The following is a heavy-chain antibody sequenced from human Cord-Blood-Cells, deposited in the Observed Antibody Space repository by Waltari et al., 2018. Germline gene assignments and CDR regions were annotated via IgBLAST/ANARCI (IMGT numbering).Heavy chain of an antibody. CDR1: GGSFSGYY. Sequence: QVQLQQWGAGLLKPSETLSLTCAVYGGSFSGYYWSWIRQPPGKGLEWIGEINHSGSTNYNPSLKSRVTISVDTSKNQFSLKLSSVTAADTAVYYCARVVREYSQTPVDYWGQGTLVTVSS. CDR3: ARVVREYSQTPVDY. CDR2: INHSGST. J-gene: IGHJ4*02. V-gene: IGHV4-34*01. D-gene: IGHD6-6*01.